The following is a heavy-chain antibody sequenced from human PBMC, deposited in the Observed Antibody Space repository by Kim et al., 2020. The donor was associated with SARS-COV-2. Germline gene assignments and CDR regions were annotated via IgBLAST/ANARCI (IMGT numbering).Heavy chain of an antibody. V-gene: IGHV3-30*18. Sequence: GGSLRLSCAASGFTFSSYGMHWVRQAPGKGLEWVAVISYDGSNKYYADSVKGRFTISRDNSKNTLYLQMNSLRAEDTAVYYCAKGCGNAPHDAFDIWGQGTMVTVSS. J-gene: IGHJ3*02. CDR1: GFTFSSYG. CDR3: AKGCGNAPHDAFDI. CDR2: ISYDGSNK. D-gene: IGHD4-4*01.